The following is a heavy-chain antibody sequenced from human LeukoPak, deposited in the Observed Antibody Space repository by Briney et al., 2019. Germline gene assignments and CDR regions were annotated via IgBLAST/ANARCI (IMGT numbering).Heavy chain of an antibody. CDR1: GYTFTRNY. J-gene: IGHJ4*02. CDR3: AREDADYTFSFDF. V-gene: IGHV1-46*01. Sequence: ASVKVSCKASGYTFTRNYMHWVRQAPGQGLEWMGIINPRGGSTTYAQKFQGRLTMTRDTSTSTVYMELSSLRSGDTAVYYCAREDADYTFSFDFWGQGTLVTVPS. CDR2: INPRGGST. D-gene: IGHD4-17*01.